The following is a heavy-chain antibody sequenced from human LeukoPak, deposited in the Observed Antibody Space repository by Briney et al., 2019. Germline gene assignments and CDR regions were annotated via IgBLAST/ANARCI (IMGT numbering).Heavy chain of an antibody. CDR3: ARDKMGRRDGSDAFDI. CDR1: GFTFSSYA. J-gene: IGHJ3*02. D-gene: IGHD5-24*01. CDR2: ISYDGSNK. V-gene: IGHV3-30*04. Sequence: PGGSLRLSCAASGFTFSSYAMHWVRQAPGKGLEWVAVISYDGSNKYYADSVKGRFTISRDNSKNTLYLQMNSLRAEDTAVYYCARDKMGRRDGSDAFDIWGQGTMVTVSS.